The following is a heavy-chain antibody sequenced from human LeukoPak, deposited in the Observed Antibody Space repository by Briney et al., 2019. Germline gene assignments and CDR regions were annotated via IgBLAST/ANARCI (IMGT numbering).Heavy chain of an antibody. J-gene: IGHJ4*02. CDR2: IYSGGST. D-gene: IGHD6-19*01. CDR3: ASSHSSGWYLLNY. Sequence: GGSLRLSCAASGFTVSSNYMSWVRQAPGKGLEWVSVIYSGGSTYYADSVKGRFTISRHNSKNTLYLQMNSLRAEDTAVYYCASSHSSGWYLLNYWGQGTLVTVSS. V-gene: IGHV3-53*04. CDR1: GFTVSSNY.